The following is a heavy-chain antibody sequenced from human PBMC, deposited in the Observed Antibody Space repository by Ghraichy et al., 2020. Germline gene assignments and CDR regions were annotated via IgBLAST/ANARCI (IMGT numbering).Heavy chain of an antibody. CDR2: IYYSGST. CDR1: GGSIDARSNY. Sequence: SETLFLTCSVSGGSIDARSNYWGWIRQPPGKGLEWIGTIYYSGSTYYNPSLKSRVTMSVDTSKNQFSLKLSSVTAADTAVYFCARRDYYGYFDCWGQGTLVTVSS. CDR3: ARRDYYGYFDC. J-gene: IGHJ4*02. V-gene: IGHV4-39*01. D-gene: IGHD3-22*01.